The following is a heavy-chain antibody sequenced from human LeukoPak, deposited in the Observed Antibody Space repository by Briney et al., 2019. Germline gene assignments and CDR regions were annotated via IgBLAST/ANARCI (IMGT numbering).Heavy chain of an antibody. D-gene: IGHD5-24*01. J-gene: IGHJ3*02. Sequence: SETLSLTCTVSGGSISSYYWSWIRQPAGKGLEWIGRIYTSGSTNYNPSLKSRVTMSVDTSKNQFSLKLSSVTAADTAVYYCARSVEMAMTPEAFDIWGQGTMVTVSS. CDR3: ARSVEMAMTPEAFDI. CDR1: GGSISSYY. V-gene: IGHV4-4*07. CDR2: IYTSGST.